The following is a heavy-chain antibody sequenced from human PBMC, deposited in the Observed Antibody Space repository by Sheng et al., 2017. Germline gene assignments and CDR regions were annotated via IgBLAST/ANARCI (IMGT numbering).Heavy chain of an antibody. CDR3: ARGSSGYDAFEY. J-gene: IGHJ4*02. V-gene: IGHV3-30*04. CDR1: GFTFGAYA. D-gene: IGHD5-12*01. CDR2: ITDDGSTK. Sequence: QVQLVESGGGVVQPGRSLRLSCAASGFTFGAYAMHWVRQAPGKGLDWMTVITDDGSTKYYADSVKGRFTISRDNSKNTLYLQMNSLRAEDTAVYYCARGSSGYDAFEYWGEGTLVSVSS.